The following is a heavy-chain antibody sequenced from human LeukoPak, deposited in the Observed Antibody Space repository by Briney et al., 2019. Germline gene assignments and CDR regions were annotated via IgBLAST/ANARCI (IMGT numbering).Heavy chain of an antibody. D-gene: IGHD1-26*01. CDR2: ISSSSSYI. Sequence: GGSLRLSCAASGFTFSSYSMNWVRQAPGKGLEWVSSISSSSSYIYYADSVKGRFTISRDNAKNSLYMQMDSLRAEDTAVYYCASNSGSYSPYDYWGQGTLVTVSS. V-gene: IGHV3-21*01. CDR3: ASNSGSYSPYDY. J-gene: IGHJ4*02. CDR1: GFTFSSYS.